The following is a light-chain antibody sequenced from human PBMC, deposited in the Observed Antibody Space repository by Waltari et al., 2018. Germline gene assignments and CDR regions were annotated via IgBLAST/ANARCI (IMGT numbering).Light chain of an antibody. CDR2: YDT. V-gene: IGLV3-21*04. J-gene: IGLJ3*02. CDR1: NIGSRS. Sequence: SYVLPQPPSVSVAPGQTARITRGINNIGSRSVHWCQQRTAQAPVLDIYYDTDRPSGVPEGFSGSNSGDTATLTISRVEAGDEADDYCQVWDSSRAHVVFGGGTRLTVL. CDR3: QVWDSSRAHVV.